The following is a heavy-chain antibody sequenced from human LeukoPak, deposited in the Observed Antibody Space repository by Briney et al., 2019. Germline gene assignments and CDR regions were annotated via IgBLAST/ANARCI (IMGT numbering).Heavy chain of an antibody. Sequence: PGGSLRLSCAASGFTFSSYAMNWVRQSPGRGLEWVSYIPSSSGSIYYADSVKGRFTISRDNAKNSLYLQMNSLRAEDTAVYYCTRGVDYWGQGTLVTVSS. CDR2: IPSSSGSI. CDR1: GFTFSSYA. J-gene: IGHJ4*02. V-gene: IGHV3-48*01. CDR3: TRGVDY.